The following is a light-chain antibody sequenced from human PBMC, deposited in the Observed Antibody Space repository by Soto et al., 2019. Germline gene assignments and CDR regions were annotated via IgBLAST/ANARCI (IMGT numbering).Light chain of an antibody. CDR1: SIDVGSYNL. V-gene: IGLV2-23*01. Sequence: QSALTQAASVSGSPGQWITISCPGTSIDVGSYNLVSWYQQHPGKAPKLMIYEGTKRPSGVSDRFSGSRSGNTASLTISGLQAEDEADYYCCSYASSSTYVFGTGTKVTGL. CDR2: EGT. J-gene: IGLJ1*01. CDR3: CSYASSSTYV.